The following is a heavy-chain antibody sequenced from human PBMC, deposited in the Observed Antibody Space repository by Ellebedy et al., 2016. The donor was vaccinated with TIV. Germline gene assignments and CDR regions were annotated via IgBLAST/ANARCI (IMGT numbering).Heavy chain of an antibody. CDR1: GYSISSGYY. CDR2: IYHNGNT. CDR3: ARDRGSVTFDS. D-gene: IGHD1-26*01. J-gene: IGHJ4*02. Sequence: MPSETLSLTCTVSGYSISSGYYWGWIRQPPGKGLEWIATIYHNGNTYYNPSLKSRVTISVDTSKNQFSLKLDSVTAADTAVYYCARDRGSVTFDSWGQGTLVTVSS. V-gene: IGHV4-38-2*02.